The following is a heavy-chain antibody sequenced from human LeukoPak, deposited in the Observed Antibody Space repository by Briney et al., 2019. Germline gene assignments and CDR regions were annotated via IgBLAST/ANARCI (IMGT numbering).Heavy chain of an antibody. CDR3: ARSDYSGSYWAEYFQH. J-gene: IGHJ1*01. CDR2: INPSGGST. CDR1: GYTFTSYY. Sequence: ASVKVSCKASGYTFTSYYMHWVRQAPGQGLEWMGIINPSGGSTSYAQKFQGRVTMTRDTSTSTVYMELSSVTAADTAVYYCARSDYSGSYWAEYFQHWGQGTLVTVSS. D-gene: IGHD1-26*01. V-gene: IGHV1-46*01.